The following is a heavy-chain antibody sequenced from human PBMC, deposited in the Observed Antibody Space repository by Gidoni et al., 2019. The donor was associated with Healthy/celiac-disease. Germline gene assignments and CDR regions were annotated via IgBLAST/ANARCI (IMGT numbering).Heavy chain of an antibody. CDR1: GLTHSNAW. CDR3: TTDLDSGTPTNYYYYCMDV. Sequence: EVQLVEAGGGLVMHGGYRRLACAASGLTHSNAWMSWVRQAPGKGLEWVGRIKSKTDVGTTDYAAPVKGRFTISKDDSKNTLYLQMNSLRTEDAAVYYCTTDLDSGTPTNYYYYCMDVWGKGTTVTVSS. CDR2: IKSKTDVGTT. D-gene: IGHD2-21*01. J-gene: IGHJ6*03. V-gene: IGHV3-15*01.